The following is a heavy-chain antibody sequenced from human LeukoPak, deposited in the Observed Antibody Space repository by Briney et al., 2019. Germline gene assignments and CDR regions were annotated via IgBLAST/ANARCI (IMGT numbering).Heavy chain of an antibody. V-gene: IGHV4-59*12. D-gene: IGHD7-27*01. CDR3: ARDGDDAFDI. J-gene: IGHJ3*02. CDR2: IYYSGST. CDR1: GGSISSYY. Sequence: SETLSLTCTVSGGSISSYYWSWIRQPPGKGLEWIGYIYYSGSTNYNPSLKSRVTMSVDTSKNQFSLKLSSVTAADTAVYYCARDGDDAFDIWGQGTMVTVSS.